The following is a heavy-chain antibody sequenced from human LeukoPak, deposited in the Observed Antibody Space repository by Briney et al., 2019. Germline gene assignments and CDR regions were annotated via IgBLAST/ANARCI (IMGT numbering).Heavy chain of an antibody. Sequence: ASVKVSCKASGYTFTSYDINWVRQATGQGLEWMGWMNPNSGNTGYAQKFQGRVTMTRNTSISTAYMELSSLRSEDTAVYYCARGSMVETGCGYWGQGTLVTVSS. J-gene: IGHJ4*02. CDR2: MNPNSGNT. CDR3: ARGSMVETGCGY. D-gene: IGHD3-10*01. V-gene: IGHV1-8*01. CDR1: GYTFTSYD.